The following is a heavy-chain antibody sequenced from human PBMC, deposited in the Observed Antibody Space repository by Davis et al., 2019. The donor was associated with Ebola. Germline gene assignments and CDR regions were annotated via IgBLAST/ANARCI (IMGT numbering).Heavy chain of an antibody. V-gene: IGHV3-33*08. CDR2: IWYDGSNK. D-gene: IGHD1-20*01. CDR1: GFTFSNYW. Sequence: GESLKISCAASGFTFSNYWMHWVRQAPGKGLEWVAVIWYDGSNKYYADSVKGRFTISRDNSNNTLYLYMNSLRAEDTALYYCARDPQVYNWNAHPTWDDCGQGTLVTVSS. CDR3: ARDPQVYNWNAHPTWDD. J-gene: IGHJ4*02.